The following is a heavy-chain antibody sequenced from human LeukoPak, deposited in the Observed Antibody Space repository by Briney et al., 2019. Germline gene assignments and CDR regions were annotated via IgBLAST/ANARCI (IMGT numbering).Heavy chain of an antibody. V-gene: IGHV1-18*01. CDR1: GYTFTSYG. D-gene: IGHD6-6*01. J-gene: IGHJ6*03. Sequence: GASVKVSCKASGYTFTSYGISWVRQAPGQGLEWMGWISAYNGNANYAQKLQGRVTMTTDTSTSTAYMELRSLRSDDTAVYYCARVKGFGYSSSSYYYMDVWGKGTTVTVSS. CDR2: ISAYNGNA. CDR3: ARVKGFGYSSSSYYYMDV.